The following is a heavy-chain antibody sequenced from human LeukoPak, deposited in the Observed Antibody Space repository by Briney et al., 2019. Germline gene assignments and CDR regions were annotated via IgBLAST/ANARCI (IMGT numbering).Heavy chain of an antibody. D-gene: IGHD3-22*01. CDR3: LSYYYDSSGYYFIDY. Sequence: ASVKVSCKASGGTFSSYAISWVRQAPGQGLEWMGRIIPILGIANYAQKFQGRVTITADKSTSTAYMELSSLRSEDTAVYYCLSYYYDSSGYYFIDYWGQGTLVTVSS. V-gene: IGHV1-69*04. CDR1: GGTFSSYA. CDR2: IIPILGIA. J-gene: IGHJ4*02.